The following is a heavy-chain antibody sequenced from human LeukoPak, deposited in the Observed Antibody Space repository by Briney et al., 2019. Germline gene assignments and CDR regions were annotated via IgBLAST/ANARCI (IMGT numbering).Heavy chain of an antibody. V-gene: IGHV3-74*01. CDR2: INNDGSST. J-gene: IGHJ4*02. CDR3: ARTGCGSTNCYSFDY. CDR1: GFIFSSYW. D-gene: IGHD2-2*01. Sequence: GGSLRLSCAASGFIFSSYWMYWVRQAPGKGLVWVSRINNDGSSTSYADPVKGRFTISRDNAKNTLYLQMNSLRAEDTAVYYCARTGCGSTNCYSFDYWGQGTLVTVSS.